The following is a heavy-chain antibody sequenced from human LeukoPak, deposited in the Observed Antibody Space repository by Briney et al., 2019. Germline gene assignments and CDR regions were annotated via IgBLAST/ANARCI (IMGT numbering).Heavy chain of an antibody. Sequence: GGSLRLSFAASGFTFSSFGMHWVRQAAGKGLEWVAVIWYDGSNKYYADSVKGRFTISRDNSKNTLFLQMDSLRAEDTAVYYCARLGSQWSLDYWGQGTLVTVSS. D-gene: IGHD2-15*01. CDR2: IWYDGSNK. CDR3: ARLGSQWSLDY. V-gene: IGHV3-33*01. CDR1: GFTFSSFG. J-gene: IGHJ4*02.